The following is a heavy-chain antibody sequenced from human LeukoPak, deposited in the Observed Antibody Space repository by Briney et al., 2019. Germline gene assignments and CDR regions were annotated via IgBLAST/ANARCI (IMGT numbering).Heavy chain of an antibody. Sequence: GGSLRLSCAASGFTFSSYAMHWVRQAPGKGLEWVAVISYDGSNKYYADSVKGRFTISRDNSKNTLYLQMNSLRAEDTAVYYCARDDECSSGWFYYYGMDVWGQGTTVTVSS. V-gene: IGHV3-30-3*01. J-gene: IGHJ6*02. CDR3: ARDDECSSGWFYYYGMDV. CDR2: ISYDGSNK. CDR1: GFTFSSYA. D-gene: IGHD6-19*01.